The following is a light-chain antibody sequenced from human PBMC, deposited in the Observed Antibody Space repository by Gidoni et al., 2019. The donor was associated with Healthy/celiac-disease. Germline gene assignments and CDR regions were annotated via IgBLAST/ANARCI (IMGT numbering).Light chain of an antibody. CDR1: RSDVGGYKF. Sequence: QSALTQPASVSGSPGHPITIPCTGTRSDVGGYKFVACYQQHPGKAPKLRIYEVSNRPSGVSNRFSGSKSGNTASLTISGLQAEDEADYYCSSYTSSSTPWVFGGGTKLTVL. J-gene: IGLJ3*02. CDR3: SSYTSSSTPWV. V-gene: IGLV2-14*01. CDR2: EVS.